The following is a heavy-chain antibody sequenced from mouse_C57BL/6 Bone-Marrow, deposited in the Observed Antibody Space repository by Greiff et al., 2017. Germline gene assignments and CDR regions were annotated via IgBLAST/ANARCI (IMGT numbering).Heavy chain of an antibody. CDR1: GFTFSSYG. Sequence: EVHLVESGGDLVKPGGSLKLSCAASGFTFSSYGMSWVRPTPDTRLEWVATISSGGSYTYYPDSVKGRFTISRDNAKNTLYLQMSSLKSEDTAMDYCARRSVVATDFDVWGTGTTVTVSS. CDR2: ISSGGSYT. CDR3: ARRSVVATDFDV. J-gene: IGHJ1*03. D-gene: IGHD1-1*01. V-gene: IGHV5-6*01.